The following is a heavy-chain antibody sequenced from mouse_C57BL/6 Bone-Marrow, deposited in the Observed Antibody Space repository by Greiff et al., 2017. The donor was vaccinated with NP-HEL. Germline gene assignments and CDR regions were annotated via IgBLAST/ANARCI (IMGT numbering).Heavy chain of an antibody. Sequence: VQVVESGAELVKPGASVKISCKASGYEFSNYWMNWVKQRPGKGLEWIGQIYPGVGDTNYNGKFKDKATLTADKSSSTAYMQLSRLTSEDSAVYCCARGAYWGQGTLVTVSA. V-gene: IGHV1-80*01. J-gene: IGHJ3*01. CDR1: GYEFSNYW. CDR3: ARGAY. CDR2: IYPGVGDT.